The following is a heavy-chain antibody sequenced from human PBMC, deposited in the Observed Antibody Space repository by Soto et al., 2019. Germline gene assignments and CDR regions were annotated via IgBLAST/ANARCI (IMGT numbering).Heavy chain of an antibody. V-gene: IGHV1-46*01. Sequence: QVQLVQSGAEVKRPGASVKVSCKASGYTFTTYYMHWVRQAPGQGLEWLGIINPNGGSTTYAQKYQGRVTMTRDTSTSKVYLELSSLRSEDTAVYYCARAGYCSGGTCFHGNCDYWSQGTLVTVSA. J-gene: IGHJ4*02. CDR2: INPNGGST. CDR3: ARAGYCSGGTCFHGNCDY. D-gene: IGHD2-15*01. CDR1: GYTFTTYY.